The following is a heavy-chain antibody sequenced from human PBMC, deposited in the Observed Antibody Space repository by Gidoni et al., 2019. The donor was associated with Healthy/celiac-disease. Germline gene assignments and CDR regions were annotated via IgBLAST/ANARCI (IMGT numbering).Heavy chain of an antibody. CDR1: RGPFSSYA. CDR3: ARDKQDYYDILTGYLWYFDL. D-gene: IGHD3-9*01. CDR2: NIPILGIA. J-gene: IGHJ2*01. V-gene: IGHV1-69*04. Sequence: QVQLVQSGADVKKPVSSVKVSCKASRGPFSSYAISRVRQAPGQGPEWMGRNIPILGIANYAQKFQGRVTITADKSTSTDYMELSSLRCEDTAVYYCARDKQDYYDILTGYLWYFDLWGRGTLVTVSS.